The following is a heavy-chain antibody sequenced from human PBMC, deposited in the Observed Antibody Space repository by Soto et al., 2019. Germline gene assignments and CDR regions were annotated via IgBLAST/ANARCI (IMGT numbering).Heavy chain of an antibody. CDR3: ARGRRANMLRGLDP. CDR2: INHSGST. J-gene: IGHJ5*02. Sequence: QVQLQQWGAGLLKPSETLSLTCAVSGGSFNDYFWTWIRQSPGKGLAWIGEINHSGSTKYNPSLKSRVTMSVDTSKNQCSLYITAVSAADTGVYYCARGRRANMLRGLDPWGQGTLVTVSS. D-gene: IGHD3-10*01. V-gene: IGHV4-34*01. CDR1: GGSFNDYF.